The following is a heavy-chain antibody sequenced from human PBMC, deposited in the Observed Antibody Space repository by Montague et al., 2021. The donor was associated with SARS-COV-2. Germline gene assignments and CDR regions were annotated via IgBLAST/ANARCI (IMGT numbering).Heavy chain of an antibody. CDR1: GGSISSGSYY. CDR2: IYTSGST. Sequence: TLSLTCTVSGGSISSGSYYWSWIRQPAGKGLEWIGRIYTSGSTNYNPSLKSRVTISVDTSKNQFSLKLSSVTAADTAVYYCARESGSPTYYYYYGRDVWGQGTTVTVSS. CDR3: ARESGSPTYYYYYGRDV. D-gene: IGHD1-26*01. V-gene: IGHV4-61*02. J-gene: IGHJ6*02.